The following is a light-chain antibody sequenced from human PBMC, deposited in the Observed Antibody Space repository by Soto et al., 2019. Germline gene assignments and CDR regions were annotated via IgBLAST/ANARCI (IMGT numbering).Light chain of an antibody. CDR1: QTVTDSY. J-gene: IGKJ1*01. CDR3: HQFGSSPQT. Sequence: IVLTQSPGTLSLSPGESATLSCRASQTVTDSYLAWYQQTPGQAPRLLIYGTSNRAAGVPNRFRGAGSGTDFTLTISRLEPEDFAVYFCHQFGSSPQTFGHGTKVEIK. CDR2: GTS. V-gene: IGKV3-20*01.